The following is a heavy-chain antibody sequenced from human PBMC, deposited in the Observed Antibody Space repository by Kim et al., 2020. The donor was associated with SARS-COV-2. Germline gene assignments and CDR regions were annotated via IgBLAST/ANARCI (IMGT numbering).Heavy chain of an antibody. D-gene: IGHD5-12*01. V-gene: IGHV3-21*01. CDR3: ARARDGYNFYYFDY. J-gene: IGHJ4*02. Sequence: DSVKGRFTISRDNAKNSLYLQMNSLRAEDTAVYYCARARDGYNFYYFDYWGQGTLVTVSS.